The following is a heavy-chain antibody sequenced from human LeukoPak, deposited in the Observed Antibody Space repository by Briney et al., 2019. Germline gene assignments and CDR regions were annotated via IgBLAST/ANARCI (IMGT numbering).Heavy chain of an antibody. CDR1: GFTFSSYA. V-gene: IGHV3-23*01. CDR3: AKVPLDKYGSYGSLPFRYYFDY. J-gene: IGHJ4*02. D-gene: IGHD1-26*01. CDR2: ISGSGGST. Sequence: GGSLRLSCAAPGFTFSSYAMSWVRQAPGKGLEWVSAISGSGGSTYYADSVKGRFTISRDNSKNTLYLQMNSLRAEDTAVYYCAKVPLDKYGSYGSLPFRYYFDYWGQGTLVTVSS.